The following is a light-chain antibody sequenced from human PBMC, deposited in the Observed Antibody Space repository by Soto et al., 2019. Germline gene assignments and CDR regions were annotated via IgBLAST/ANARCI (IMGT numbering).Light chain of an antibody. Sequence: QSVLTQPPSVSEAPRQRVTISCSGSSSNIGNNAVNWYQQLPGKAPKLLIYYDDLLPSGVSDRLSGSKSGTSASLAISGRQSEEEADYYCAAWDDSLNVVVFGGGTKLTVL. CDR2: YDD. V-gene: IGLV1-36*01. CDR1: SSNIGNNA. J-gene: IGLJ2*01. CDR3: AAWDDSLNVVV.